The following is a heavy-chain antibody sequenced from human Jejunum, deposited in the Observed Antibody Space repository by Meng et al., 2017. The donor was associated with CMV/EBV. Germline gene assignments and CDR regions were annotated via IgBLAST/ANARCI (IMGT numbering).Heavy chain of an antibody. CDR2: INGDGSTT. V-gene: IGHV3-74*01. Sequence: LRLSCAASGFTFSDYWMHWVRQDPGKRLVWVSRINGDGSTTSYADSVKGRFTISRDNAQNTLYLQMNSLRAEDTAVYYCVRSGGTLDYWGQGTLVTVSS. CDR1: GFTFSDYW. J-gene: IGHJ4*02. D-gene: IGHD2-8*02. CDR3: VRSGGTLDY.